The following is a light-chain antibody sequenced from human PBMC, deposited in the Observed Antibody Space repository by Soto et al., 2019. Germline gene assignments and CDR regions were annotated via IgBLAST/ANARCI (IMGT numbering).Light chain of an antibody. V-gene: IGKV1-12*01. Sequence: DIQMTQSPSSVSASVGDRVSITCRASQGIITYLAWYQQRPGQAPKLLIHSASLLQTGVPSRFSGTGSGTLFTLTISSLQPEDSATYYCLQEYDYPWTFGQGTKVEIK. J-gene: IGKJ1*01. CDR3: LQEYDYPWT. CDR1: QGIITY. CDR2: SAS.